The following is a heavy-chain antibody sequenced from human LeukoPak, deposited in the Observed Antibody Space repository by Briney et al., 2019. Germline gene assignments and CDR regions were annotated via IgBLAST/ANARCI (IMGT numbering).Heavy chain of an antibody. Sequence: NTSETLSLTCTVSGGSIRSSYYYWGWIRQPPGKGLEWIGSIYDSGSTYYNPSLKSRVTISVDTSKNQFSLKLSSVTAADTAVYYCARTDSSGYYVDYWGQGTLVTVSS. D-gene: IGHD3-22*01. J-gene: IGHJ4*02. CDR1: GGSIRSSYYY. V-gene: IGHV4-39*07. CDR2: IYDSGST. CDR3: ARTDSSGYYVDY.